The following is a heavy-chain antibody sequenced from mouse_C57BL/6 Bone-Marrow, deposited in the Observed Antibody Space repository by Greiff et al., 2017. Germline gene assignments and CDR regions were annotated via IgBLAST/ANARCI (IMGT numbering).Heavy chain of an antibody. J-gene: IGHJ4*01. V-gene: IGHV2-2*01. D-gene: IGHD1-1*02. CDR2: IWSGGST. Sequence: QVQLKESGPGLVQPSQSLSITCTVSGFSLTSYGVHWVRQSPGKGLEWLGVIWSGGSTDYNAAFISRLSISKDNSKSHVFFKMNSLQADDTAIYYCASYGTTGLAMDYWGQGTSVTVSS. CDR1: GFSLTSYG. CDR3: ASYGTTGLAMDY.